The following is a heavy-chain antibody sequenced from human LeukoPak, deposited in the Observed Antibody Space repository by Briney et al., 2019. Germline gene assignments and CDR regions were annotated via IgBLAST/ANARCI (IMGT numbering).Heavy chain of an antibody. Sequence: SETLSLTCTVSGGSISSSGYYWSWIRQHPGKGLEWIGYIYYSGSSNYNPSLKSRVTISVDTSKNQFSLKLTSMTAADTAVYYCARDADWAWYFDLWGRGTLVTVSS. V-gene: IGHV4-31*03. CDR1: GGSISSSGYY. D-gene: IGHD3-9*01. CDR2: IYYSGSS. CDR3: ARDADWAWYFDL. J-gene: IGHJ2*01.